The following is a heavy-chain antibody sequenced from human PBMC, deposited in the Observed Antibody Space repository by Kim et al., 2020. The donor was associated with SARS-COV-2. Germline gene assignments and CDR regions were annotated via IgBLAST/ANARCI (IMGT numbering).Heavy chain of an antibody. D-gene: IGHD1-1*01. Sequence: STYYADSVKGRFTISRDNSKNTLYLQMNSLRAEDTAVYYCAKVNYMSDYWCQGTLVTVSS. CDR3: AKVNYMSDY. CDR2: ST. J-gene: IGHJ4*02. V-gene: IGHV3-23*01.